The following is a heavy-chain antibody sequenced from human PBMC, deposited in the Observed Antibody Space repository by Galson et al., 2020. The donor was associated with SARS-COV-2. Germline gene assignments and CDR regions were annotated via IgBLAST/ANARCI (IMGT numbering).Heavy chain of an antibody. CDR2: ISFDVTNK. CDR1: GFTFSSYA. V-gene: IGHV3-30-3*01. Sequence: GESLKISCAASGFTFSSYAMHWVRQTPGRGLAWVTIISFDVTNKYYADSVKGRFTISRDNSKNTLYLQMNSLRAEDTAVYYCARGNFRQQLVHDWFDPWGQGTLVTVSS. D-gene: IGHD6-13*01. J-gene: IGHJ5*02. CDR3: ARGNFRQQLVHDWFDP.